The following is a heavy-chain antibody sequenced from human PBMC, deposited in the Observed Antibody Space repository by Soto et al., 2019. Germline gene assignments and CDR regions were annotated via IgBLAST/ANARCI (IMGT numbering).Heavy chain of an antibody. CDR3: ATRPIVVVPDATDGMDV. Sequence: PGESLKISCKGSGYSFTSYWISWVRQMPGKGLEWMGRIDPSDSYTNYSPSFQGHVTISADKSISTAYLQWSSLKASDTAMYYCATRPIVVVPDATDGMDVWGQGTTLTVSS. CDR2: IDPSDSYT. CDR1: GYSFTSYW. D-gene: IGHD2-2*01. V-gene: IGHV5-10-1*01. J-gene: IGHJ6*02.